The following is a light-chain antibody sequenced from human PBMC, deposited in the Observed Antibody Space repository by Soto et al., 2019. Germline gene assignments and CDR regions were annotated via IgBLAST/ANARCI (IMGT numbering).Light chain of an antibody. J-gene: IGKJ5*01. CDR3: QQYDTYSMYT. CDR1: QSIGTW. V-gene: IGKV1-5*01. Sequence: IQITQSPSTPAASVGDRVTIPCRASQSIGTWLAWYQQKPGKAPKLLIYDASTLESGVPSRFSGSGSGTEFTLIISSLQPDDFATYYCQQYDTYSMYTFGQGTRLEIK. CDR2: DAS.